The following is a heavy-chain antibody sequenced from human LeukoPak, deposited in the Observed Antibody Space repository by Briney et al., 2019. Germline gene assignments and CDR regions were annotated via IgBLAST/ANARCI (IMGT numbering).Heavy chain of an antibody. D-gene: IGHD3-22*01. CDR3: AKVNPYYDSSGPFDY. CDR1: GFTFSSYG. Sequence: AGGSLRLSCAASGFTFSSYGMHWVRQAPGKGLEWVAVISYDGSNKYYADSVKGRFTISRDDSKNTLYLQMNSLRAEDTAVYYCAKVNPYYDSSGPFDYWGQGTLVTVSS. V-gene: IGHV3-30*18. J-gene: IGHJ4*02. CDR2: ISYDGSNK.